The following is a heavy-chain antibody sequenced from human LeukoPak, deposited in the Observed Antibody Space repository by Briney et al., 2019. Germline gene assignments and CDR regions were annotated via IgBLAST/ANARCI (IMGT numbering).Heavy chain of an antibody. D-gene: IGHD5-12*01. V-gene: IGHV1-69*05. J-gene: IGHJ4*02. CDR3: ARAPEGATITEDYYFDY. CDR2: IIPIFGTA. CDR1: GGTFSSYA. Sequence: GASVKVSCKASGGTFSSYAISWVRQAPGQGLEWMGGIIPIFGTANYAQKFHGRVTITTDESTSTAYMELSSLRSEDTAVYYCARAPEGATITEDYYFDYWGQGTLVTVSS.